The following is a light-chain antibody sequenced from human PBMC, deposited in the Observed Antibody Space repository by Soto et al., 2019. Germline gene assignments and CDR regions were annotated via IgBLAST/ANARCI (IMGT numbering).Light chain of an antibody. CDR1: QSVSSD. V-gene: IGKV3-15*01. Sequence: EIVMTQSPVTLSASSGERVTLSCRASQSVSSDLAWYQQKPGQAPRLLIYAASTRATGIPARFSGSGSGTEFILTISSLQSEDSAVYYCQQYNNWPPWTFGQGTKVGIK. J-gene: IGKJ1*01. CDR3: QQYNNWPPWT. CDR2: AAS.